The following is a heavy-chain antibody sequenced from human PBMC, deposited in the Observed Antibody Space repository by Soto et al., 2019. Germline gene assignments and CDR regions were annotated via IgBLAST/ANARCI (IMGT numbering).Heavy chain of an antibody. D-gene: IGHD1-26*01. CDR1: GGSFSDYI. CDR3: ARGLISGSHYSGGWYSFDS. J-gene: IGHJ4*02. CDR2: INHSGSA. Sequence: QVQLQQSGAGLLKPSETLSLTCDVYGGSFSDYIWTWLRQTPGKGLQCFGQINHSGSANYNPSLKRRVTISPNASSSQFSMEPRAVTASDTAVYYCARGLISGSHYSGGWYSFDSWGQGTQVTVSS. V-gene: IGHV4-34*01.